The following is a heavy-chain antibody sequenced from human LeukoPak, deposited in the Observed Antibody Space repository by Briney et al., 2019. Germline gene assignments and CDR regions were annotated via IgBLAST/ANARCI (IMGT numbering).Heavy chain of an antibody. CDR2: ISGSGGST. CDR3: ARDMDYDRPLGDY. J-gene: IGHJ4*02. V-gene: IGHV3-23*01. CDR1: GFTFSSYG. Sequence: PGGSLRLSCAASGFTFSSYGMSWVRQAPGKGLEWVSAISGSGGSTYYADSVKGRFTISRDNAKNSLYLQMNSLRAEDTAVYYCARDMDYDRPLGDYWGQGTLVTVSS. D-gene: IGHD3-22*01.